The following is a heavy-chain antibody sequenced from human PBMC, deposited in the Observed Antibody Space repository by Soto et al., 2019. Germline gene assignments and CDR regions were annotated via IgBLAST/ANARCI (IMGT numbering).Heavy chain of an antibody. CDR3: ARVSRLRYFDWLLPNYGMDV. CDR2: IIPIFGTA. Sequence: SVKVSCKASGGTFSSYAISCVRQAPGQGLEWMGGIIPIFGTANYAQKFQGRVTITADESTSTAYMELSSLRSEDTAVYYCARVSRLRYFDWLLPNYGMDVWGQGTTVTVSS. CDR1: GGTFSSYA. D-gene: IGHD3-9*01. V-gene: IGHV1-69*13. J-gene: IGHJ6*02.